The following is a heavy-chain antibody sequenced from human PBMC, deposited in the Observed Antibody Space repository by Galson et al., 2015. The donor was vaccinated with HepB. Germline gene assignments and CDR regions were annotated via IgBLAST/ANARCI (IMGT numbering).Heavy chain of an antibody. CDR3: AKGSGSYFGYYYYAMDV. CDR1: GFTFSSYD. Sequence: SLRLSCAASGFTFSSYDMGWVRQAPGKGLEWVSAIGGSGSSTYYADSVKGRFTISRDNSKNTLYLQMNSLRAEDTAVYYCAKGSGSYFGYYYYAMDVWGQGTTVTVSS. D-gene: IGHD1-26*01. J-gene: IGHJ6*02. V-gene: IGHV3-23*01. CDR2: IGGSGSST.